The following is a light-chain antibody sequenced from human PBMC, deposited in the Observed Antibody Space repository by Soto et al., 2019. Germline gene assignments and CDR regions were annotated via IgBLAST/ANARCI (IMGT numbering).Light chain of an antibody. V-gene: IGLV2-14*01. J-gene: IGLJ1*01. CDR2: DVS. Sequence: QSALAQPASVSGSPGQSITVSCTGTSSDVGGYNYVSWYQQHPGKAPKFMIYDVSNRPSGVPDRFSGSKSGTSASLAISGLQAEDEADYYCQSYDSSLSGYVFGTGTKVTVL. CDR3: QSYDSSLSGYV. CDR1: SSDVGGYNY.